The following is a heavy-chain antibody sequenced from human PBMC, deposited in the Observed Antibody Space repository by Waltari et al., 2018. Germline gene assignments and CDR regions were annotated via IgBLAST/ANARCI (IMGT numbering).Heavy chain of an antibody. Sequence: QVQLQESGPGLVKPSETLSLTCAVSGYSISSGYYWGWIRQPPGKGLEWSGSIYPSGCTYYNPSLKSRVTICVDTSKNQFSVKLSSVTAADTAVYYCARIVVKYYFDYWGQGTLVTVSS. CDR2: IYPSGCT. CDR1: GYSISSGYY. V-gene: IGHV4-38-2*01. CDR3: ARIVVKYYFDY. D-gene: IGHD2-21*01. J-gene: IGHJ4*02.